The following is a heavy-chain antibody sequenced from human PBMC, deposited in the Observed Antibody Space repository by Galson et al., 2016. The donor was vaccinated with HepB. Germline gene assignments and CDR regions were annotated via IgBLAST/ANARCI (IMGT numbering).Heavy chain of an antibody. D-gene: IGHD3-22*01. CDR3: ASQSYYDSSGYYYSAYYFDY. Sequence: SLRLSCAASGFSFSSCWMSWVRQAPGKGLEWVANIKQDGSEEYYVDSVKGRFTISRDNAKNSLYLQMNSLRAEDTAVYYCASQSYYDSSGYYYSAYYFDYWGQGTLVTVSS. CDR1: GFSFSSCW. J-gene: IGHJ4*02. CDR2: IKQDGSEE. V-gene: IGHV3-7*01.